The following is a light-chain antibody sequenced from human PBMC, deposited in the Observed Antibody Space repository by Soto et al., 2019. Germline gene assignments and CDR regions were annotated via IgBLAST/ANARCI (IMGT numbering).Light chain of an antibody. CDR3: LQYTHWSHY. J-gene: IGKJ2*01. V-gene: IGKV2-30*01. Sequence: DVVMTQSPLSLPVTLGQPASISCRSSQGLVYRNGNTFLDWFFQRPGQSPRRLIYYVSNRDFGVPDSLSVSGSCSDFTLHISRVQADYVGESYYLQYTHWSHYLGQGTKLEIK. CDR2: YVS. CDR1: QGLVYRNGNTF.